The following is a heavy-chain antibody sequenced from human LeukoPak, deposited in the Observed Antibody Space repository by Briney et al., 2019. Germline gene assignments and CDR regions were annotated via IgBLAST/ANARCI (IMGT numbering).Heavy chain of an antibody. V-gene: IGHV3-23*01. Sequence: GGSLRLSCAASGFTFSSYAMSWVRQAPGKAPEWVSGISGSGGSTYSADSVKGRFITSRDNSKNTLYVQMNTLRAEDTAVYYCARSIYASGSSYTFNIWGQGTMVTVSS. CDR1: GFTFSSYA. J-gene: IGHJ3*02. CDR3: ARSIYASGSSYTFNI. D-gene: IGHD3-10*01. CDR2: ISGSGGST.